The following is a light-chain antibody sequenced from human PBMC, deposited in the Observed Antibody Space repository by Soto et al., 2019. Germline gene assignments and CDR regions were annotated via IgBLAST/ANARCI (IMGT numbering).Light chain of an antibody. J-gene: IGLJ1*01. Sequence: LTQPPSASGSPGQSVTISCTGTGSDIGAYIYVSWYQQHPGKAPKLMISEVSRRPSGVPERFSGSKSGNTASLTVSGLQADDEANYYCSSYEGSNNFVFGTGTKVTVL. V-gene: IGLV2-8*01. CDR3: SSYEGSNNFV. CDR2: EVS. CDR1: GSDIGAYIY.